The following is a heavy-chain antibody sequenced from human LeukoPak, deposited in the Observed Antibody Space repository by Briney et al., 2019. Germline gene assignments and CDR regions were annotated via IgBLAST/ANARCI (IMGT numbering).Heavy chain of an antibody. CDR3: ARTYSSSWYCYFDY. Sequence: GRSLRLSCAASGFTFSDYYMSWIRQAPGKGLEWVSYISSSGSTIYYADSVKGRFTISRDNAKNSLYLQMNSLRAEDTAVYYCARTYSSSWYCYFDYWGQGTLVTVSS. J-gene: IGHJ4*02. CDR2: ISSSGSTI. D-gene: IGHD6-13*01. CDR1: GFTFSDYY. V-gene: IGHV3-11*04.